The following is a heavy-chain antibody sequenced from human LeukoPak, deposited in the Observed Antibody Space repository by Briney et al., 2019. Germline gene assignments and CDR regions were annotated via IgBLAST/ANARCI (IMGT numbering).Heavy chain of an antibody. CDR2: INAVNDDT. Sequence: ASVKVSCKASGYTFASYSIHWVRQAPGQGLEWMGWINAVNDDTKYSQKFQGRVTITRDTSTSTVYMELSSLRSEDTAVYYCAREKRVERLNYYDYYGMDVWGQGTTVTVSS. CDR1: GYTFASYS. V-gene: IGHV1-3*01. J-gene: IGHJ6*02. D-gene: IGHD1-1*01. CDR3: AREKRVERLNYYDYYGMDV.